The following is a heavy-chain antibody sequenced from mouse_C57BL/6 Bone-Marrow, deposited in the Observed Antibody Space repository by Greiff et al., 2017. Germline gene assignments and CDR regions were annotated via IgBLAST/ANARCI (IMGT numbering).Heavy chain of an antibody. J-gene: IGHJ2*01. CDR1: GYTFTSSG. CDR3: TKGCRLYY. CDR2: IYPRSGNT. Sequence: VQLQQSGAELARPGASVKLSCKASGYTFTSSGISWVKQRTGQGLEWIGEIYPRSGNTYYNQKFKGKAILTADKSSSTAYMELRSLTSEDSAVYYCTKGCRLYYWGQGTTLTVSS. V-gene: IGHV1-81*01.